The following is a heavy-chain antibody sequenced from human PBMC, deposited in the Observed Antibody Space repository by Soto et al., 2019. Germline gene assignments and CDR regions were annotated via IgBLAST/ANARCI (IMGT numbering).Heavy chain of an antibody. D-gene: IGHD2-2*01. J-gene: IGHJ4*02. CDR2: IKSKTDGGTT. V-gene: IGHV3-15*01. CDR1: GFTFSNAW. CDR3: TTQLGYCSSTSCSRGVD. Sequence: GGSLRLSCAASGFTFSNAWMSWVRQAPGKGLEWVGRIKSKTDGGTTDYAAPVKGRFTISRDDSKNTLYLQMNSLKTEDTAVYYCTTQLGYCSSTSCSRGVDWGQGTLVTVSS.